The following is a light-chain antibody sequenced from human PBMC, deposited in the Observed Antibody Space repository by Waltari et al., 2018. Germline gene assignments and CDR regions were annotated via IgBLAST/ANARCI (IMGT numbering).Light chain of an antibody. CDR2: GAS. CDR1: QSLSSN. CDR3: QQYNNWPFT. Sequence: EIVMTQSPATLSVSPGERATLSCRASQSLSSNLAWYQQKPGQAPRLLIYGASTRATGSPVRFSGSGSRAEFTLTIGSLQSEDFAVYYCQQYNNWPFTFGQGTKLEIK. J-gene: IGKJ2*01. V-gene: IGKV3-15*01.